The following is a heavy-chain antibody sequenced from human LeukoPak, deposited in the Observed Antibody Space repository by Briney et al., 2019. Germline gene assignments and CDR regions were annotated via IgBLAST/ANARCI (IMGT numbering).Heavy chain of an antibody. V-gene: IGHV3-64*01. CDR2: ISSNGGST. Sequence: PGGSLRLSCAASGFTFSSYAMHWVRQAPGKGLEYVSAISSNGGSTYYANSVKGRLTISRDNSKNTLYLQMGSLRAEDMAVYYCARGGGSSTHPAFDIWGQGTMVTVSS. J-gene: IGHJ3*02. CDR3: ARGGGSSTHPAFDI. CDR1: GFTFSSYA. D-gene: IGHD1-26*01.